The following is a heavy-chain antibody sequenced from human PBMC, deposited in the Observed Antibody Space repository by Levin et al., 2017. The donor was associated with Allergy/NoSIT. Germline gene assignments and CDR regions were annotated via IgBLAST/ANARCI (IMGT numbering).Heavy chain of an antibody. CDR2: ISRDSAAI. Sequence: PGGSLRLSCAASGFSFNDYAMHWVRQAPGKALEWVSGISRDSAAIVYADSVKGRFTISRDNAKNSLYLQMNSLRVEDTALYYCTSRIGGANPFDYWGQGTLVTVSS. CDR1: GFSFNDYA. V-gene: IGHV3-9*01. D-gene: IGHD3-16*01. J-gene: IGHJ4*02. CDR3: TSRIGGANPFDY.